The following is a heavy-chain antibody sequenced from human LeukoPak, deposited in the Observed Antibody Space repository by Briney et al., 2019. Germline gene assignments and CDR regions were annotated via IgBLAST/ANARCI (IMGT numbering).Heavy chain of an antibody. J-gene: IGHJ4*02. CDR3: ARDFRRRWELPDFDY. D-gene: IGHD1-26*01. CDR2: ISAYNGNT. Sequence: ASVKVSCKASGYTFTSYDISWVRQAPGQGLEWMGWISAYNGNTNYAQKFQGRVTMTRDTSTSTVYMELSSLRSEGTAVYYCARDFRRRWELPDFDYWGQGTLVTVSS. CDR1: GYTFTSYD. V-gene: IGHV1-18*01.